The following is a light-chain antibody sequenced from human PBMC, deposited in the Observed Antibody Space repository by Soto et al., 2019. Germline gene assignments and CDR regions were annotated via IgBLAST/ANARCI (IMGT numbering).Light chain of an antibody. CDR2: GAS. V-gene: IGKV3-15*01. Sequence: EIVMTQSPATLSVSPGERATLSCRASQSVSSNLAWYQQKPGQTPRLLIYGASTRATGIPARFSGSGAGTEFTLTNSSLQSEDVAVYYCQQYNNWPLTFGGGTKLEIK. CDR1: QSVSSN. CDR3: QQYNNWPLT. J-gene: IGKJ4*01.